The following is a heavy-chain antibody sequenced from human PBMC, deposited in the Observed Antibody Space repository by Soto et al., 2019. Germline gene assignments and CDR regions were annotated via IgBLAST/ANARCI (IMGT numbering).Heavy chain of an antibody. D-gene: IGHD5-12*01. CDR2: TRNKANSYTT. CDR3: ARAGYSGYAQTVDALDT. Sequence: PGGSLRLSCAASGFTFSDHYMDWVPQAPGKGLEWVGRTRNKANSYTTEYAASVKGRFTISRDDSKNSLYLQMNSLKTEDTAVYYCARAGYSGYAQTVDALDTWGQGTMVTVSS. J-gene: IGHJ3*02. CDR1: GFTFSDHY. V-gene: IGHV3-72*01.